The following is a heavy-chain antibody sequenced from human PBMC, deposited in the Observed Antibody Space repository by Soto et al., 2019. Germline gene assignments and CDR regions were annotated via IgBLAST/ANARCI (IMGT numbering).Heavy chain of an antibody. Sequence: PSETLSLTCTVSGGSISSGCYYWSWIRQHPGKGLEWIGYIYYSGSTYYNPSLKSRVTISVDTSKNQFSLKLSSVTAADTAVYYCARVLHYYDSSGYSIYAFDIWGQRTMVTVSS. CDR2: IYYSGST. D-gene: IGHD3-22*01. J-gene: IGHJ3*02. CDR3: ARVLHYYDSSGYSIYAFDI. CDR1: GGSISSGCYY. V-gene: IGHV4-31*03.